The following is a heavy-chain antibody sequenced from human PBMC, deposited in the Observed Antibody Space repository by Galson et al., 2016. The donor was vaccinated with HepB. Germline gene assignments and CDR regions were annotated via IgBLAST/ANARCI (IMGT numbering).Heavy chain of an antibody. V-gene: IGHV4-34*01. CDR2: VSHSGDS. D-gene: IGHD2-21*01. CDR1: GVSLSDYY. CDR3: RLAYCNPDCTDH. J-gene: IGHJ4*02. Sequence: SETLSLTCTFHGVSLSDYYWSWIRQSPGKGLEWIGEVSHSGDSKYITSLRSRLTMSVDTSKNHFSLNLKSMTAADTAVYYCRLAYCNPDCTDHWGQGPLVTVSS.